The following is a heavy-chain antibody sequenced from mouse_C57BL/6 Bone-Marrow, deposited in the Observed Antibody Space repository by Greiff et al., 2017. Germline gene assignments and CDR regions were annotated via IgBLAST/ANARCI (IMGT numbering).Heavy chain of an antibody. V-gene: IGHV1-53*01. CDR1: GYTFTSYW. CDR3: ASENDGYYVTFLFAY. J-gene: IGHJ3*01. Sequence: QVQLKQPGTELVKPGASVKLSCKASGYTFTSYWMHWVKQRPGQGLEWIGNINPSNGGTNYNEKVKSNATLTVDKSSSTAYMQLSSLTSEDSAVYYCASENDGYYVTFLFAYWGQGTLVTVSA. D-gene: IGHD2-3*01. CDR2: INPSNGGT.